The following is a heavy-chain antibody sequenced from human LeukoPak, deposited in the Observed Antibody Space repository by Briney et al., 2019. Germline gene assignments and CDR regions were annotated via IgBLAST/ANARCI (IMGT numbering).Heavy chain of an antibody. D-gene: IGHD3-22*01. CDR3: ARDWGAYYHFFDY. Sequence: PGGSLRLSCEASVFSMSVYWMSWVRQAPGKGLERVGNIKQDGSERKYVESVKGRFTISRDNAKKSLYLQMDSLRAEDAAVYYCARDWGAYYHFFDYWGQGTLVTVSS. CDR1: VFSMSVYW. J-gene: IGHJ4*02. CDR2: IKQDGSER. V-gene: IGHV3-7*01.